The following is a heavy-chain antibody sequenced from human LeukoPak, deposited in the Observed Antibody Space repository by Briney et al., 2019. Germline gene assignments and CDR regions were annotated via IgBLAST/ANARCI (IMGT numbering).Heavy chain of an antibody. Sequence: GGSLRLSCAASGFTFSSYAMSWVRQAPGKGLEWVSAISGSGGSTYYADSVKGRFTISRDNSKNTLYLQMNSLRAEDAAVYYCARDRVRYFDWFDYWGQGTLVTVSS. D-gene: IGHD3-9*01. CDR3: ARDRVRYFDWFDY. J-gene: IGHJ4*02. CDR1: GFTFSSYA. V-gene: IGHV3-23*01. CDR2: ISGSGGST.